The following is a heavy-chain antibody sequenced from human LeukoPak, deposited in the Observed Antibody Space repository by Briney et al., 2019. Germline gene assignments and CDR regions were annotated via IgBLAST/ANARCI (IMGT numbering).Heavy chain of an antibody. J-gene: IGHJ5*02. CDR2: ISGSGGST. V-gene: IGHV3-23*01. CDR1: GFTFSSYA. D-gene: IGHD2-21*01. CDR3: AKDLLCVGGDCYIPWFDP. Sequence: GGSLRLSCAASGFTFSSYAMSWVRQAPGKGLEWVSAISGSGGSTYYADSVKGRFTISRDNSKNTLYLQMNSLRAEDTAVYYCAKDLLCVGGDCYIPWFDPWGQGTLVTVSS.